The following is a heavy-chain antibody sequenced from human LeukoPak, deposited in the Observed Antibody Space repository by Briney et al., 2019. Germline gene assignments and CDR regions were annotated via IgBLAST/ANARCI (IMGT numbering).Heavy chain of an antibody. CDR1: GYTFTSYD. CDR3: ARGPGAINDYYMDV. V-gene: IGHV1-8*03. D-gene: IGHD2-2*01. J-gene: IGHJ6*03. Sequence: ASVNVSCKPSGYTFTSYDINWVRQATGQGLEWMGWMNPNNGNTGYAQNFQGRVTITRNTSISTAYMDLSSLRSEDTAVYYCARGPGAINDYYMDVWGKGTTVTVSS. CDR2: MNPNNGNT.